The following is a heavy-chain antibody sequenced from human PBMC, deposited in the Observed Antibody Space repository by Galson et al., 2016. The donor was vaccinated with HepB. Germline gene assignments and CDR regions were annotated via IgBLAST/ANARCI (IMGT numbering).Heavy chain of an antibody. CDR3: ARVRGQLSYFEY. CDR1: GGSISSGGYY. J-gene: IGHJ4*02. V-gene: IGHV4-31*03. Sequence: TLSLTCTVSGGSISSGGYYWSWIRQHPGKGLEWIGYIHYSGSAYYNPSLKSRVTISVDTSKNQFSLNLGSATAADTAVYYCARVRGQLSYFEYWGQGTLVTVSS. D-gene: IGHD5-18*01. CDR2: IHYSGSA.